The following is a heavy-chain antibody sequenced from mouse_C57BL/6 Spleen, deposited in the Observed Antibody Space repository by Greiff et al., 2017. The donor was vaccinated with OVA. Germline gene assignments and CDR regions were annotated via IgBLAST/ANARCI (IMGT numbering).Heavy chain of an antibody. Sequence: EVQLQESGGGLVKPGGSLKLSCAASGFTFSSYAMSWVRQTPEKRLEWVATISDGGSYTYYPDNVKGRSTITRDNAKNNLYLQMSHLKSEDTAMYYCARDGDYDGEWFAYWGQGTLVTVSA. D-gene: IGHD2-4*01. J-gene: IGHJ3*01. CDR1: GFTFSSYA. CDR3: ARDGDYDGEWFAY. V-gene: IGHV5-4*01. CDR2: ISDGGSYT.